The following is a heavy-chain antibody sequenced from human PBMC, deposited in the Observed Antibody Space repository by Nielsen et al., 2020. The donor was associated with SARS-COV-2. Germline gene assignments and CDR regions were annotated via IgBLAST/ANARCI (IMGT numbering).Heavy chain of an antibody. Sequence: GGSLRLSCEASGFTISRYGMHWVRQAPGKGLEWVTFISDDGSVKYYADSVKGRFTISTDLSNNTLYLQMNSLRVEDTAIYYCTKGAQLGDYWGQGTLVTVSS. CDR3: TKGAQLGDY. CDR1: GFTISRYG. CDR2: ISDDGSVK. D-gene: IGHD6-13*01. V-gene: IGHV3-30*18. J-gene: IGHJ4*02.